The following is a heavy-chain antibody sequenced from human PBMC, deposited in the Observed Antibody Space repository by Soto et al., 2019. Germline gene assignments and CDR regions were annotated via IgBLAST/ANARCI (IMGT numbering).Heavy chain of an antibody. J-gene: IGHJ6*02. V-gene: IGHV3-33*01. CDR1: GFTFSSYG. CDR2: IWYDGSNK. CDR3: ARDKEPQWLVFYGMDV. Sequence: QPGGSLRLSCAASGFTFSSYGMHWVRQAPGKGLEWVAVIWYDGSNKYYADSVKGRFTISRDNSKNTLYPQMNSLRAEDTAVYYCARDKEPQWLVFYGMDVWGQGTTVTVSS. D-gene: IGHD6-19*01.